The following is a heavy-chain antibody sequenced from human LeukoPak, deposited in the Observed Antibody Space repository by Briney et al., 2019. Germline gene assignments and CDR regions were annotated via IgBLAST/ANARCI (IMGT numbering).Heavy chain of an antibody. CDR2: ISYDGSNR. CDR3: ARDQGSGWPYYFDY. CDR1: GFTFSNFA. D-gene: IGHD6-19*01. Sequence: GGSLRLSCAASGFTFSNFAMHWVRQAPGKGLEWVAVISYDGSNRYYADSVKGRFTISRDNSKSMVYLQMSSLRPEDTAVYYCARDQGSGWPYYFDYWGQGTLVTVSS. V-gene: IGHV3-30*04. J-gene: IGHJ4*02.